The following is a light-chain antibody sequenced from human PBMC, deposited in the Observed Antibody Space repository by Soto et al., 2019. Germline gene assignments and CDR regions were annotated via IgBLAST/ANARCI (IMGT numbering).Light chain of an antibody. CDR2: DAS. J-gene: IGKJ2*01. CDR3: QQYNSYPYT. V-gene: IGKV1-5*01. CDR1: QSISSW. Sequence: DIQMTQSPSTLSASVGDRVTITCRASQSISSWLAWYQQKPGKAPKFLIYDASSLESGVPSRFSGSGSGTEFTLTISSLQPDDFATYYCQQYNSYPYTFGQGTKLEIK.